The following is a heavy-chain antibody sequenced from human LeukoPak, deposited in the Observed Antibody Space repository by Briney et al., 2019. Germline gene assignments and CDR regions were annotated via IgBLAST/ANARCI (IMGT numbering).Heavy chain of an antibody. D-gene: IGHD3-10*01. CDR3: ARGRGYGSGSYYNLYFDY. V-gene: IGHV4-34*01. J-gene: IGHJ4*02. CDR1: GGSFSGYY. Sequence: KSSETLSLTCAVYGGSFSGYYWSWIRQPPGKGLEWIGEINHSGSTNYNPSLKSRVTISVDTSKNQFSLKLSSVTAADTAVYYCARGRGYGSGSYYNLYFDYWGQGTLVTVSS. CDR2: INHSGST.